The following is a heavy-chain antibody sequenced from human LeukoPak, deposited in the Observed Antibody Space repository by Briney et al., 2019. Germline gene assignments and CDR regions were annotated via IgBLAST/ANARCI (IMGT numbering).Heavy chain of an antibody. D-gene: IGHD5-24*01. CDR2: FYNSGGA. J-gene: IGHJ5*01. CDR1: GGAITSHY. Sequence: SETPSLTCSISGGAITSHYWTWIRQPPGKGLEWIGHFYNSGGAKYNSSLKSRVAISVDTSKNQFFLSLSSLTAADTAVYYCARSRDAYNFYWFDSWGQGTRVTVSS. V-gene: IGHV4-4*07. CDR3: ARSRDAYNFYWFDS.